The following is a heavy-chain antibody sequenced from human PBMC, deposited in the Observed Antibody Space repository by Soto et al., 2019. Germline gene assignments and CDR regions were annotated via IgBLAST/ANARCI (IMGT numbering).Heavy chain of an antibody. CDR1: GDSVSSNSAA. V-gene: IGHV6-1*01. CDR2: TYYRSKWYN. CDR3: AREGAVLDGYNYVFFDY. J-gene: IGHJ4*02. D-gene: IGHD5-12*01. Sequence: PSETLSLTCAISGDSVSSNSAAWNWIRQSPSRGLEWLGRTYYRSKWYNDYTVSVKSRITINPDTSKNQFSLQLNSVTPEDTAVYYCAREGAVLDGYNYVFFDYWGQGTLVTVSS.